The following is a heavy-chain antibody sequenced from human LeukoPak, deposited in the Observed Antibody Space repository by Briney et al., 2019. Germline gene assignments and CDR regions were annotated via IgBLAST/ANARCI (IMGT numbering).Heavy chain of an antibody. Sequence: GGSLTLSCAASGFTFSSYSMSWVRQAPGKGLEWISGISVSGHRTYHAASVKGRFTISRDNSNNMVYLQMNSLRAEDTAVYYCAKIAARQTYYFDYWGQGTLVTVSS. D-gene: IGHD6-6*01. CDR1: GFTFSSYS. CDR2: ISVSGHRT. V-gene: IGHV3-23*01. J-gene: IGHJ4*02. CDR3: AKIAARQTYYFDY.